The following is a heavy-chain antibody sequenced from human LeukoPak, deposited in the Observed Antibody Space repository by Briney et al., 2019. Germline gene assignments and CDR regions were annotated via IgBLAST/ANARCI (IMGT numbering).Heavy chain of an antibody. J-gene: IGHJ5*02. CDR3: ARDGGVHSSSPRWFDP. CDR1: GGTFSSYA. CDR2: IIPIFGAT. D-gene: IGHD6-6*01. Sequence: ASAKVSCKASGGTFSSYAISWVRQAPGQGLEWMGGIIPIFGATNFAQKFQGRVTITTDESTSTAYMELSSLRSEDTAVYYCARDGGVHSSSPRWFDPWGQGTLVTVSS. V-gene: IGHV1-69*05.